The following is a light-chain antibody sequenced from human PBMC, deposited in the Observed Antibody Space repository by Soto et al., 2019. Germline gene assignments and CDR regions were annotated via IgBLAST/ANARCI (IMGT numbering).Light chain of an antibody. CDR1: NIGSKS. CDR3: QVWDSSSDHPV. J-gene: IGLJ2*01. Sequence: VLTQPPSVSVAPGKTARITCGGNNIGSKSVHWYQQKPGQAPVLVIYYDSDRPSGIPERFSGSNSGNTATLTISRVEAGDEADYYCQVWDSSSDHPVFGGGTKVTVL. V-gene: IGLV3-21*04. CDR2: YDS.